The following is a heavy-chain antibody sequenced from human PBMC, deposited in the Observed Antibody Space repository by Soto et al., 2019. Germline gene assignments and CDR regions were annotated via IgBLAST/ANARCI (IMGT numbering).Heavy chain of an antibody. CDR2: FDPEDGET. V-gene: IGHV1-24*01. CDR3: ATVVDLGYCSGGSCALDAFDI. J-gene: IGHJ3*02. D-gene: IGHD2-15*01. CDR1: GYTLTELS. Sequence: ASVKVSCKVSGYTLTELSMHWVRQAPGKGLEGMGGFDPEDGETIYAQKFQGRVTMTEDTSTDTAYMELSSLRSEDTAVYYCATVVDLGYCSGGSCALDAFDIWGQGTMVTVSS.